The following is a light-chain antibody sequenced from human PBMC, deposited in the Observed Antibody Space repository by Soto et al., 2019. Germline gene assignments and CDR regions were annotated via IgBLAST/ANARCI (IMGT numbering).Light chain of an antibody. CDR1: SSDVGSYNL. V-gene: IGLV2-23*01. Sequence: QSALTQPASVSGSPGQSITISCTGTSSDVGSYNLVSWYQQHPGKAPKLMIYEGSKRPSGVSNRFSGSKSGNTASLTISGLQAEDEADYYCCSYAGSSLYVFGTGPKVTVL. CDR3: CSYAGSSLYV. CDR2: EGS. J-gene: IGLJ1*01.